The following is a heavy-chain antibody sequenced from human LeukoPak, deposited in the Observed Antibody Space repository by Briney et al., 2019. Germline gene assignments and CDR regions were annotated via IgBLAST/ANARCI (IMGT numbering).Heavy chain of an antibody. CDR3: AREGPGGAGGGYGGDWSDP. CDR2: INPSGGST. D-gene: IGHD2-8*02. J-gene: IGHJ5*02. V-gene: IGHV1-46*01. Sequence: GASVEVSCKASGYTFTSYYMHWVRQAPGQGLEWMGIINPSGGSTSYAQKFQGRVTMTRDTSTSTVYMELSSLRSEDTAVYYCAREGPGGAGGGYGGDWSDPWGQGTLVTVSS. CDR1: GYTFTSYY.